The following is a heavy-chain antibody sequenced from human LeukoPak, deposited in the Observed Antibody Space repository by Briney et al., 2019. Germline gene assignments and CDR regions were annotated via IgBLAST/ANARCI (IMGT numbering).Heavy chain of an antibody. CDR3: AKGRAMVSSFDY. Sequence: PGGSLRLSCAASGFTFDDYAMHWVRQAPGKGLEWVSGISWNSGSIGYADSVKGRFTISRDNAKNSLYLQMNSLRAEDTALYYCAKGRAMVSSFDYWGQGTLVTVSS. J-gene: IGHJ4*02. V-gene: IGHV3-9*01. CDR2: ISWNSGSI. CDR1: GFTFDDYA. D-gene: IGHD5-18*01.